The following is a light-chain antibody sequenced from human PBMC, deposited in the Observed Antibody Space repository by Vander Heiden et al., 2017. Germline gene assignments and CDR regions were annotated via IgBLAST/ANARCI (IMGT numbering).Light chain of an antibody. CDR3: QQYSDSLRT. J-gene: IGKJ1*01. CDR1: QSISSTY. CDR2: GAS. V-gene: IGKV3-20*01. Sequence: EIVLTQSPGTLSLSPGERATLSCRASQSISSTYLVWYQQKPGQAPRLLIYGASSRATGIPDRFSGSGSGTDFTLTISRLEPDDFAVFYCQQYSDSLRTFGQGTKVEIK.